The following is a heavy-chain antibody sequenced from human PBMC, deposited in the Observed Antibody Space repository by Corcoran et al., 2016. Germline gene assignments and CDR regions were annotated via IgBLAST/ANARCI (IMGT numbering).Heavy chain of an antibody. J-gene: IGHJ4*02. CDR2: IKSKTDGGTT. CDR3: TTGPMITFGGVIVMG. Sequence: EVQLVESGGGLVKPGGSPRLSCAASGFTFSNAWMSWVRQAPGKGLEWVGRIKSKTDGGTTDYAATVKGRFTISRDDSKNTLYLQRISLKTDDTAVYYCTTGPMITFGGVIVMGWGQGTLVTVSS. V-gene: IGHV3-15*01. CDR1: GFTFSNAW. D-gene: IGHD3-16*02.